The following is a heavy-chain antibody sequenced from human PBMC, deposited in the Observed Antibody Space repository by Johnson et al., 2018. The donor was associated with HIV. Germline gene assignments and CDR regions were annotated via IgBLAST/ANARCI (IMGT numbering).Heavy chain of an antibody. D-gene: IGHD1-26*01. Sequence: QVQLVESGGGVVQPGRSLRLSCAASGFTFSRYAMHWVRQAPGKGLEWVAVISHDGSHKYYADSVKGRFSLSRDNSKNTLYLQMNSLRAEETAVYYCAREWELLGSAFDIWGQGTMVTVSS. J-gene: IGHJ3*02. CDR2: ISHDGSHK. V-gene: IGHV3-30*04. CDR1: GFTFSRYA. CDR3: AREWELLGSAFDI.